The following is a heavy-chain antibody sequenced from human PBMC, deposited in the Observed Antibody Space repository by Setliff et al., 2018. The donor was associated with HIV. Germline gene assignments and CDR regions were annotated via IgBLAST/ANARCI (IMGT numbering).Heavy chain of an antibody. J-gene: IGHJ6*03. Sequence: SETLSLTCTVSGYSISSGYYWGWIRQPPGKGLEWIGSIYHSGSTYYNPSLKSRVTISVETSKNQFSLKLSSVTAADTAVYYCARSDGGAVAVDYYYYYMDVWGKGTTVTVSS. CDR1: GYSISSGYY. CDR2: IYHSGST. D-gene: IGHD6-19*01. CDR3: ARSDGGAVAVDYYYYYMDV. V-gene: IGHV4-38-2*02.